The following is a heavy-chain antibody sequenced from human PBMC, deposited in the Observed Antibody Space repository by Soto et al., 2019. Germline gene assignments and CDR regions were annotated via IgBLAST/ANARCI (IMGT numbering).Heavy chain of an antibody. Sequence: GGSLRLSCAASGFTVSSNYMSWVRQAPGKGLEWVSVIYSGGSTYYADSVKGRFTISRDNSKNTLYLQMNSLRAEDTAVYYCARAGVYYDYVWGSYRPYYFDYWSQGTLVTVSS. V-gene: IGHV3-53*01. CDR3: ARAGVYYDYVWGSYRPYYFDY. CDR1: GFTVSSNY. D-gene: IGHD3-16*02. J-gene: IGHJ4*02. CDR2: IYSGGST.